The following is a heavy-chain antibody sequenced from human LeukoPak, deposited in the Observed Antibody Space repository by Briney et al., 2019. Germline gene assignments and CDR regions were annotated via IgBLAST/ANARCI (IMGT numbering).Heavy chain of an antibody. CDR1: GYTFTSYY. CDR3: ARGITIFGVVTYYYFDY. Sequence: ASVKVSCKASGYTFTSYYMHWVRQAPGQGLEWMGIINPSGGSTSYAQKFQGRVTMTRDTSTSTVYMELSSLRSEDTAVYYCARGITIFGVVTYYYFDYWGQGTLSPSPQ. CDR2: INPSGGST. D-gene: IGHD3-3*01. J-gene: IGHJ4*02. V-gene: IGHV1-46*01.